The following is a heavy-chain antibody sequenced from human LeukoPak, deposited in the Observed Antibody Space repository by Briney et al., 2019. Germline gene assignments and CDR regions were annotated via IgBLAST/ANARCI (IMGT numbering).Heavy chain of an antibody. V-gene: IGHV1-2*02. J-gene: IGHJ4*02. CDR1: GYTFTGYY. CDR2: INPNSGGT. CDR3: ARDLYGDYGSADY. Sequence: ASVKVSCKASGYTFTGYYMHWVRQAPGQGLEWMGWINPNSGGTNYAQKFRGRVTMTRDTSISTAYMELSRLRSDDTAVYYCARDLYGDYGSADYWGQGTLVTVSS. D-gene: IGHD4-17*01.